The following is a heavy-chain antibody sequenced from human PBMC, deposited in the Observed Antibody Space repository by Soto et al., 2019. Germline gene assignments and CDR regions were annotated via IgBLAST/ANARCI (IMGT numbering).Heavy chain of an antibody. V-gene: IGHV1-46*01. CDR2: INPSGGST. D-gene: IGHD1-26*01. CDR3: ARATTRELLDYYYYYGMDV. Sequence: GASVKVSCKASGYTFTSYYMHWMRQAPGQGLEWMGIINPSGGSTSYAQKFQGRVTMTRDTSTSTVYMELSSLRSEDTAVYYCARATTRELLDYYYYYGMDVWGQGTTVTVSS. CDR1: GYTFTSYY. J-gene: IGHJ6*02.